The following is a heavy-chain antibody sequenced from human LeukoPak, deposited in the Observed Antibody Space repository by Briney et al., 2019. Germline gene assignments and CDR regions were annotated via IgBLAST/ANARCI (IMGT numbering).Heavy chain of an antibody. CDR3: ARADYGLQYYFDY. D-gene: IGHD4-17*01. J-gene: IGHJ4*02. CDR1: GGSFSGYY. CDR2: INHSGST. Sequence: PSETLSLTCAVYGGSFSGYYWSWIRQPPGKGLEWIGEINHSGSTNYNPSLKSRVTISVDTSKNQFSLQLSSVTAADTAVYYCARADYGLQYYFDYWGQGTLVTVSS. V-gene: IGHV4-34*01.